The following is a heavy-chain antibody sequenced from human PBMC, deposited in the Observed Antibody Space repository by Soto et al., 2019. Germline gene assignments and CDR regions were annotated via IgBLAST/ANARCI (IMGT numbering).Heavy chain of an antibody. V-gene: IGHV4-39*01. Sequence: SETLSLTCTVSGGSISSSSYYWGWIRQPPGKGLEWIGSIYYSGSTYYNPSLKSRVTISVDTSKNQFSLKLSSVTAADTAVYYYARQQTVAGTRGWFDPWGQGTLVTVSS. J-gene: IGHJ5*02. CDR1: GGSISSSSYY. D-gene: IGHD6-19*01. CDR2: IYYSGST. CDR3: ARQQTVAGTRGWFDP.